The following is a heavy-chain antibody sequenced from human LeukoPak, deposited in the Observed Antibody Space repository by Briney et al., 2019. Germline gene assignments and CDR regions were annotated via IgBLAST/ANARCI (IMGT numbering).Heavy chain of an antibody. CDR1: GFTFNNYA. J-gene: IGHJ6*02. CDR3: AGPSGSYGYYYGMDV. D-gene: IGHD1-26*01. CDR2: LSGSGGST. Sequence: GGSLRLSCAASGFTFNNYAMTWVRQAPGKGLEWVSSLSGSGGSTYHADSVKGRFTISRDNSQNTLYLQMNSLRAEDTAVYYCAGPSGSYGYYYGMDVWGQGTTVTVSS. V-gene: IGHV3-23*01.